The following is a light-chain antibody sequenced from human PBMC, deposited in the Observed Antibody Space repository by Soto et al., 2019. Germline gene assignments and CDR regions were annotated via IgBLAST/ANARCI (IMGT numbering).Light chain of an antibody. CDR2: DAS. CDR3: QQFNDYPPA. J-gene: IGKJ5*01. V-gene: IGKV1D-13*01. Sequence: AIQLTQSPSSLSASAGDRVTITCRASQGISSALAWYQQKSGKAPKLLIYDASSLQSGVPSRFSGSGSDTDFTLTISGLQPEDVATYYCQQFNDYPPAFGQGTRLEIK. CDR1: QGISSA.